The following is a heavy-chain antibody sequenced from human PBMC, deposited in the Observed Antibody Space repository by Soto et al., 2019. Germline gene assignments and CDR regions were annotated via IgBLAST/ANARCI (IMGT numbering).Heavy chain of an antibody. V-gene: IGHV5-10-1*01. CDR1: GYSFTSYW. CDR3: ARPHGGSSGWDNSLDP. D-gene: IGHD6-25*01. Sequence: PGESLKISCKGSGYSFTSYWISWVRQMPGKGLEWMGRIDPSDSYTNYSPSFQGHVTISADKSISTAYLQWSSLKASDTAMYYCARPHGGSSGWDNSLDPWGQGTLVSVSS. CDR2: IDPSDSYT. J-gene: IGHJ5*02.